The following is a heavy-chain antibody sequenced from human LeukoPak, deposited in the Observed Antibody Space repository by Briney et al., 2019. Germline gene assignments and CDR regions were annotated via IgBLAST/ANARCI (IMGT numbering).Heavy chain of an antibody. CDR2: IIPIFGTS. Sequence: SVKVSCKSSVGTFSNYAISSVRQAPGQGLEGMGGIIPIFGTSNYPQKFHGRVTITAAESTSTAYMALSSLRSEDTDVYSCAPDIRYSGYEANRFDAWGQGTLVTVSS. D-gene: IGHD5-12*01. CDR3: APDIRYSGYEANRFDA. V-gene: IGHV1-69*13. CDR1: VGTFSNYA. J-gene: IGHJ5*02.